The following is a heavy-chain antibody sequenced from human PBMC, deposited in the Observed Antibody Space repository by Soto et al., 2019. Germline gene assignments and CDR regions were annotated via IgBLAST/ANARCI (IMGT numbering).Heavy chain of an antibody. Sequence: QVQLVESGGGVGQPGRSLRLSCAASGFTFSRYGMDWVRQAPGTGLEWVAVILDDGSDQNCADSVKGRFTISIDNSKNTRYLQMTSLRAEDTAVYYCARDADYGDHGFDPWGQGTLVTVSS. V-gene: IGHV3-33*01. D-gene: IGHD4-17*01. CDR3: ARDADYGDHGFDP. CDR1: GFTFSRYG. CDR2: ILDDGSDQ. J-gene: IGHJ5*02.